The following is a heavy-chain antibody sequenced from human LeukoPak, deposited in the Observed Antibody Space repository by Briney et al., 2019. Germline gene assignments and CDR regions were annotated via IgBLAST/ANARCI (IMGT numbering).Heavy chain of an antibody. V-gene: IGHV4-38-2*02. CDR3: AKSNGYGLIDI. CDR2: FYHGGST. J-gene: IGHJ3*02. Sequence: SETLSLTCTVSGYSISTGYYWDWIRQPPGKGLEWIGTFYHGGSTYYNPSLKSRVTISVDTSKNQFSLNLTSVTAADTAVYYCAKSNGYGLIDIWGQGTMVTVSS. D-gene: IGHD3-10*01. CDR1: GYSISTGYY.